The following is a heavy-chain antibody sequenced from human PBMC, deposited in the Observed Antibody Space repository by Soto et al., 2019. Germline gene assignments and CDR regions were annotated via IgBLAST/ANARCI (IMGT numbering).Heavy chain of an antibody. CDR3: AAQGVLLWFGERNYIDY. CDR2: IYYSRST. D-gene: IGHD3-10*01. Sequence: SETLSLTCTVSGGSISSGDYYWSWIRQPPGKGLEWIGYIYYSRSTYYNPSLKSRVTISVDTSKNQFSLKLSSVTAADTAVYYCAAQGVLLWFGERNYIDYWGQGTLVT. V-gene: IGHV4-30-4*01. CDR1: GGSISSGDYY. J-gene: IGHJ4*02.